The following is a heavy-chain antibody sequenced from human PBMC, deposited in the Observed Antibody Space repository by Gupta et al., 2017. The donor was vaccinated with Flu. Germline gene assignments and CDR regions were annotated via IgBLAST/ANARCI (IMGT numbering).Heavy chain of an antibody. CDR3: ARRSSYYKYFDY. V-gene: IGHV1-3*01. J-gene: IGHJ4*02. D-gene: IGHD5-18*01. Sequence: QVQFVQSGAEVQKPGASVKVSCTASGYSFTRYDMHWVRQAPGQRLEWMGWINAGNEKTKYSQKFQGRVTITRDTSASTVYMELSRLRSEDTAMYYCARRSSYYKYFDYWGQGTLVTVSS. CDR2: INAGNEKT. CDR1: GYSFTRYD.